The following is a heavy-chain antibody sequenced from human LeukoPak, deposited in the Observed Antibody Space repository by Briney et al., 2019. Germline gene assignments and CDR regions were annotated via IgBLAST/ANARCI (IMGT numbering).Heavy chain of an antibody. CDR2: IIPIFGTA. V-gene: IGHV1-69*05. J-gene: IGHJ6*03. D-gene: IGHD3-3*01. CDR1: GGTFSSYA. CDR3: ARAGISRDLIYMDV. Sequence: ASVKVSCKASGGTFSSYAISWVRQAPGQGLEWMGGIIPIFGTANYAQKFQCRVTITTDESTSTAYMELSSLRSEDTAVYYCARAGISRDLIYMDVWGKGTTVTVSS.